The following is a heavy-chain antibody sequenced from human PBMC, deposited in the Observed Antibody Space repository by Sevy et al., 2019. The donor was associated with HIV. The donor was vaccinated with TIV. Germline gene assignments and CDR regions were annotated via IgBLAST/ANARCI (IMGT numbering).Heavy chain of an antibody. CDR3: ARWPYCSSTSCRTAGWFDP. CDR1: VGSISSGGYY. Sequence: SETLSLTCTVSVGSISSGGYYWSWIRQHPGKGLEWIGYIYYSGSTYYNPSLKSRVTISVDTSKNQFSLKLSSVTAADTAVYYCARWPYCSSTSCRTAGWFDPWGQGTLVTVSS. CDR2: IYYSGST. V-gene: IGHV4-31*03. J-gene: IGHJ5*02. D-gene: IGHD2-2*01.